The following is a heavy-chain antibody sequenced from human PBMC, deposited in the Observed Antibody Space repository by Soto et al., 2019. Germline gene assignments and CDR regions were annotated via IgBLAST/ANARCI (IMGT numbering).Heavy chain of an antibody. CDR1: GSTFTGYY. Sequence: QVQLVQSGAEVQKPGASVKVSCKASGSTFTGYYMPWVRQAPGQGLEWRGWINPNSGGTNYAQKFQGWFTMTRDTSSSTAYMELSRLRSDDTAVYYGASPSQSGSDYDYWGQGTLVTVSS. D-gene: IGHD1-26*01. CDR3: ASPSQSGSDYDY. CDR2: INPNSGGT. J-gene: IGHJ4*02. V-gene: IGHV1-2*04.